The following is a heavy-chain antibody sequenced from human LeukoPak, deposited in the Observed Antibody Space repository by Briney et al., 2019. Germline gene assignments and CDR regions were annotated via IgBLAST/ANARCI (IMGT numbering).Heavy chain of an antibody. CDR2: ISSSSTYI. J-gene: IGHJ6*03. CDR1: GFTFSSYS. V-gene: IGHV3-21*01. D-gene: IGHD2-2*01. Sequence: GGSLRLSCAASGFTFSSYSMNWVRQAPGKGLEWVSSISSSSTYIYYADSVKGRFTISRDNAKNSLYLQMNSLRAEDTAVYYCARDVPPLGYNYYMDVWGKGATVTVSS. CDR3: ARDVPPLGYNYYMDV.